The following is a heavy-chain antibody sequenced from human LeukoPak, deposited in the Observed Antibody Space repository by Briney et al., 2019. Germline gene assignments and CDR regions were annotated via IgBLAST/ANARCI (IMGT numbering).Heavy chain of an antibody. CDR1: GYTFNNYG. Sequence: ASVKVSCKASGYTFNNYGISWARQAPGQGLEWVGWINPYNGNKKYAQKLQGRLSLTTDTSTTTAYMELGSLNPDDTAVYYCARTDSSSGNCYDYWGQGTLVTVSS. CDR2: INPYNGNK. D-gene: IGHD3-10*01. J-gene: IGHJ4*02. CDR3: ARTDSSSGNCYDY. V-gene: IGHV1-18*01.